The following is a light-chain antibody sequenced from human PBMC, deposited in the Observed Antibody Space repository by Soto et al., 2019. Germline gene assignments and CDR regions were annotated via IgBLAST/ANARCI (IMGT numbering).Light chain of an antibody. CDR3: QQYSNSYT. CDR2: GAS. J-gene: IGKJ2*01. CDR1: QSVGSD. Sequence: EILMTQSPAILSLSPGDRVTLSCRASQSVGSDLAWYQQKPGQPPRPLIYGASTRATGIPARFSGSGSGTRFTLTISSLQPEDFAVYYCQQYSNSYTFGQGTKLEIK. V-gene: IGKV3-15*01.